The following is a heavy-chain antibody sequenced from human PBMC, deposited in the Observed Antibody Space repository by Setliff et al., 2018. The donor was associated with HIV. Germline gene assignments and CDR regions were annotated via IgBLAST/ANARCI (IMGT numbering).Heavy chain of an antibody. D-gene: IGHD3-22*01. Sequence: SETLSLTCTVSGVSINTGSFYRNWIRQPAGKGLEWIGRIYTSGSTSYTPSLKSRVSISVDTSKNQFSLKLNSVTATDTAMYYCASLNYYDSSGYYPHWGQGTLVTVSS. V-gene: IGHV4-61*02. CDR1: GVSINTGSFY. CDR3: ASLNYYDSSGYYPH. J-gene: IGHJ4*02. CDR2: IYTSGST.